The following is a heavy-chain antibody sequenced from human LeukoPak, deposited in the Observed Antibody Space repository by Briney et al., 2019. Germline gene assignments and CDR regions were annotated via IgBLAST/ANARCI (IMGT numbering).Heavy chain of an antibody. CDR1: GYSISTGYY. CDR2: IYQSGST. Sequence: SETLSLTCTVSGYSISTGYYWGWIRQPPGKGLEWIGSIYQSGSTNYNPSLKSRVTISVDTSKNQFSLKLSSVTAADTAVYYCARGSYYFDYWGQGTLVTVSS. J-gene: IGHJ4*02. CDR3: ARGSYYFDY. D-gene: IGHD1-26*01. V-gene: IGHV4-38-2*02.